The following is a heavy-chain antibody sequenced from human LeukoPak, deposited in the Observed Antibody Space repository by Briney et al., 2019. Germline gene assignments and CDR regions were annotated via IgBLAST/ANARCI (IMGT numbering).Heavy chain of an antibody. J-gene: IGHJ3*01. V-gene: IGHV3-30*18. CDR2: ISYDGNTI. Sequence: PGGSLRLSCAASGFSFSSYGMHWVRQAPGKGLEWLTAISYDGNTIYYADSVKGRFTISRDNSKNTLYLQMNSLRIEDTAVYYCAKDLSVVGAHDSFDVWGQGTMVTVSS. D-gene: IGHD1-26*01. CDR1: GFSFSSYG. CDR3: AKDLSVVGAHDSFDV.